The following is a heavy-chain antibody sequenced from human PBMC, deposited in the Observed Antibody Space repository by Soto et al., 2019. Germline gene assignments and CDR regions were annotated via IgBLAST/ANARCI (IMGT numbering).Heavy chain of an antibody. CDR3: ARTFSCSGGSCYSALYYFDY. CDR1: GSIFTGYG. J-gene: IGHJ4*02. CDR2: IWFDGSNK. Sequence: GGSLRLSCAASGSIFTGYGMHWVRQAPGKGLEWVAVIWFDGSNKYYAGSVKGRFTISRDNAKNLLYLQMNSLRAEDTAVYYCARTFSCSGGSCYSALYYFDYWGQGTLVTVSS. V-gene: IGHV3-33*01. D-gene: IGHD2-15*01.